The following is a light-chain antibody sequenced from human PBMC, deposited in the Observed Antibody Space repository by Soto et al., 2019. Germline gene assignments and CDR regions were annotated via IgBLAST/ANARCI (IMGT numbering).Light chain of an antibody. CDR3: SSFAGGGNPVL. CDR1: SSDVGGYNY. V-gene: IGLV2-8*01. J-gene: IGLJ2*01. CDR2: EFT. Sequence: QSALTQPPSASGSLGQSVTISCTGTSSDVGGYNYVSWHQQHPGKAPKVMIYEFTKRPPGVPDRFSGSKSGNTGSLTVSGLQAEDEADYYCSSFAGGGNPVLLGGGTKLTVL.